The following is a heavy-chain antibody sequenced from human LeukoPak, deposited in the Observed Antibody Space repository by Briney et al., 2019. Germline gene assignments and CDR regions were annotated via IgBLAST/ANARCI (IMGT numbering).Heavy chain of an antibody. Sequence: GGSLRLSCAASGFTFSDYSVNWVRQAPGKGLEWVSYISSSSSTIYYADSVKGRFTISRDNAKNSLYLQMNSLRVEDTAVYYCARDLPWFGEFNFDYWGQGTLVTVSS. D-gene: IGHD3-10*01. V-gene: IGHV3-48*04. J-gene: IGHJ4*02. CDR2: ISSSSSTI. CDR1: GFTFSDYS. CDR3: ARDLPWFGEFNFDY.